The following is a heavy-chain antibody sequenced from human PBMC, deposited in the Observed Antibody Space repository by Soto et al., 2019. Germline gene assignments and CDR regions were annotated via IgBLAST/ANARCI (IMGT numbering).Heavy chain of an antibody. V-gene: IGHV4-30-4*01. J-gene: IGHJ6*02. CDR3: ARDCGEGFGELFPYGIDV. CDR2: IYYSGST. CDR1: GGSISSGDYY. D-gene: IGHD3-10*01. Sequence: QVQLQESGPGLVKPSQTLSLTCTVSGGSISSGDYYWSWIRQPPGKGLEWIGYIYYSGSTYYNPSLKNRVTISVDTSKNQFSLKLSSVTAADTAVYYCARDCGEGFGELFPYGIDVWGQGTTVTVSS.